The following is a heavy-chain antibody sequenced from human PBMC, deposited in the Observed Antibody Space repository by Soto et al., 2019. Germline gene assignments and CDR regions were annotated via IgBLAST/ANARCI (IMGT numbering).Heavy chain of an antibody. CDR1: GGSISSGGYY. CDR3: ARDGLRRDGYSLLDY. CDR2: IYYSGST. V-gene: IGHV4-31*03. J-gene: IGHJ4*02. Sequence: SETLSLTCTVSGGSISSGGYYWSWIRQHPGKGLEWIGYIYYSGSTYYNPSLKSRVTISVDTSKNQFSLKLSSVTAADTAVYYCARDGLRRDGYSLLDYWGQGTLVTVSS. D-gene: IGHD4-4*01.